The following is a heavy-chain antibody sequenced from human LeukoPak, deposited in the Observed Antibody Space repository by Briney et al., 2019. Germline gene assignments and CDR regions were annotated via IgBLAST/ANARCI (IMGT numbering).Heavy chain of an antibody. CDR1: GFTFSNYW. J-gene: IGHJ4*02. CDR2: IKQDESEK. V-gene: IGHV3-7*01. CDR3: AKDHGAEHFDY. Sequence: GGSLRLSCVFSGFTFSNYWMSWVRQAPGKGLEWVANIKQDESEKHYVDSVKGRFTISRDNSKNTLHLQMNSLRAEDTAVYYCAKDHGAEHFDYWGQGTLVTVSS. D-gene: IGHD4-17*01.